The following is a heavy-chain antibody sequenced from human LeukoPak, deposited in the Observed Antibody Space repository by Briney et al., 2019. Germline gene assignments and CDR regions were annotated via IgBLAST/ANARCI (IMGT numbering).Heavy chain of an antibody. CDR3: ARGDDIVVVPAAMTLFGSLDY. CDR1: GFTFSSYA. V-gene: IGHV3-30*04. D-gene: IGHD2-2*01. J-gene: IGHJ4*02. Sequence: GRSLRLSCAASGFTFSSYAMHWVRQAPGKGLEWVAVISYDGSNKYYADSVKGRFTISRDNSKNTLYLQMNSLRAEDTAVYYCARGDDIVVVPAAMTLFGSLDYWGQGTLVTVPS. CDR2: ISYDGSNK.